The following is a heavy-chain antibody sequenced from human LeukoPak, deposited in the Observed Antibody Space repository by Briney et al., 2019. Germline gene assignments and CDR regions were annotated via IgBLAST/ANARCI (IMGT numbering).Heavy chain of an antibody. V-gene: IGHV1-2*04. D-gene: IGHD3-22*01. CDR1: GYTFTGYY. Sequence: ASVKVSCKASGYTFTGYYMHWVRQATGQGLEWMGWINPNSGGTNYAQKFQGWVTMTRDTSISTAYMELSRLRSDDTAVYYCAREGWSSGYRFYYYGMDVWGQGTTVTVSS. CDR2: INPNSGGT. J-gene: IGHJ6*02. CDR3: AREGWSSGYRFYYYGMDV.